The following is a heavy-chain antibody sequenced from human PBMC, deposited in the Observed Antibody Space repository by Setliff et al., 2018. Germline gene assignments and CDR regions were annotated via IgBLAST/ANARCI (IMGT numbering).Heavy chain of an antibody. J-gene: IGHJ6*02. CDR2: MNPNSGNT. CDR3: ARGRERDYNFWSGYYTYYYYGMDV. V-gene: IGHV1-8*02. Sequence: WASVKVSCKASGYTFTSYDINWVRQATGQGLEWMGWMNPNSGNTGYAQKLQGRVTMTRNTSISTAYMELSSLRSEDTAVYYCARGRERDYNFWSGYYTYYYYGMDVWGQGTTVTVSS. D-gene: IGHD3-3*01. CDR1: GYTFTSYD.